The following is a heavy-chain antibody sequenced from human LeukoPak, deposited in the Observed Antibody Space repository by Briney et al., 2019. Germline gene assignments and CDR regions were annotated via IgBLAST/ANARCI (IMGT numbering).Heavy chain of an antibody. D-gene: IGHD6-13*01. J-gene: IGHJ4*02. CDR3: ARGPEGYSSSWYYTDY. CDR2: IIPIFRTA. Sequence: PWASVKVSCKASGGTFSSYAISWVRQAPGQGLEWMGGIIPIFRTANYAQKFQGRVTITADESTSTAYMELSSLRSEDTAVYYCARGPEGYSSSWYYTDYWGQGTLVTVSS. CDR1: GGTFSSYA. V-gene: IGHV1-69*13.